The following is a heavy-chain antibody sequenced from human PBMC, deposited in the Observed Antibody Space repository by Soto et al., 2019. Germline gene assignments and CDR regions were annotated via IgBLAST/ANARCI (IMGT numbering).Heavy chain of an antibody. D-gene: IGHD2-15*01. Sequence: QVQLVQSGAEVKKPGSSVKVSCKASGGSFRREAINWVRQAPGQGPEWMGGILPIFGTADYAQKFQGRVTXXADVSTTTAYMELSSLRFEDTAVYYCARGHEFGGNSDALDVWGQGTMVIVSS. CDR3: ARGHEFGGNSDALDV. CDR1: GGSFRREA. CDR2: ILPIFGTA. V-gene: IGHV1-69*12. J-gene: IGHJ3*01.